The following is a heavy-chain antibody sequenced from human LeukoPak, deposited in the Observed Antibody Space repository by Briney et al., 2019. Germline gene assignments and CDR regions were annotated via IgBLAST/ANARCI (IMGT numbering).Heavy chain of an antibody. D-gene: IGHD3-10*01. CDR1: GGSISSYY. Sequence: PSETLSLTCTVSGGSISSYYWSWIRQPPGKGLEWIGYIYHSGSTYYNPSLKSRVTISVDRSKNQFSLKLSSVTAADTAVYYCASRDLQYYYGSAGYYFDYWGQGTLVTVSS. CDR3: ASRDLQYYYGSAGYYFDY. J-gene: IGHJ4*02. CDR2: IYHSGST. V-gene: IGHV4-59*04.